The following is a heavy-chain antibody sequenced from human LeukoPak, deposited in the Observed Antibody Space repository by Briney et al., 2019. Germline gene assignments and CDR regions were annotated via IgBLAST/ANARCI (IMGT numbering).Heavy chain of an antibody. CDR2: ISAYNGNT. D-gene: IGHD3-10*01. V-gene: IGHV1-18*04. J-gene: IGHJ6*04. CDR1: DYTFTSYG. CDR3: ARVVRGSDYYYYGMDV. Sequence: ASVKVSCKASDYTFTSYGISWVRQAPGQGLEWMGWISAYNGNTNYAQKLQGRVTMTTDTSTSTAYMELRSLRSDDTAVYYCARVVRGSDYYYYGMDVWGKGTTVTVSS.